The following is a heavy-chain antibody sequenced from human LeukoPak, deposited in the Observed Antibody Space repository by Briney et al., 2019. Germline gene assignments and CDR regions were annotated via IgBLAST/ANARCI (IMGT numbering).Heavy chain of an antibody. Sequence: PSETLSLTCTVSGGSINGGNYYWTWIRQPAWKGLEWIGRISPSGSTNYNPSLTSRVTISVDTSKNQFSLKLSSVTAADTAVYYCARHPLLRYFDPLAFDIWGQGTMVTVSS. J-gene: IGHJ3*02. CDR3: ARHPLLRYFDPLAFDI. CDR2: ISPSGST. D-gene: IGHD3-9*01. V-gene: IGHV4-61*02. CDR1: GGSINGGNYY.